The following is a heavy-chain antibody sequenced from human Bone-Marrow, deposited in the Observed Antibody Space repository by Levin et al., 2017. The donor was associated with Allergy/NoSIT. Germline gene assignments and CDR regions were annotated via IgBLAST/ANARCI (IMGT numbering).Heavy chain of an antibody. CDR3: ARGCTGTSCRDIMGD. CDR2: IWSDASNK. V-gene: IGHV3-33*01. J-gene: IGHJ4*02. Sequence: GESLKISCAASGFTFSNYGMNWVRQAPGKGLEWVALIWSDASNKYYADSVTGRFTVSRDNSKNTLYLQMNNLRAEDTALYYCARGCTGTSCRDIMGDWGQGTLVTVTS. CDR1: GFTFSNYG. D-gene: IGHD2-2*01.